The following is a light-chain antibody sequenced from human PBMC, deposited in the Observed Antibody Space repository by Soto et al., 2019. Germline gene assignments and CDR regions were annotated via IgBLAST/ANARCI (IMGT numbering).Light chain of an antibody. V-gene: IGKV1-39*01. Sequence: DIQMTQSPSSLSTSVGDRVTITCRASQSISNYLNWYQQKPGKVPMLLIYAASRLQSGVPSRFSGSGSGTDFTLTISSLQPEDFATYYCQQSYITPWTFGQGNKVEIK. CDR3: QQSYITPWT. CDR2: AAS. CDR1: QSISNY. J-gene: IGKJ1*01.